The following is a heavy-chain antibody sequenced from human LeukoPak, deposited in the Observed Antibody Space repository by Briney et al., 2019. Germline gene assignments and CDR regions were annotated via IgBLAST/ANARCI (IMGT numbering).Heavy chain of an antibody. CDR1: GFTFSNFG. CDR2: IRYDGSNK. Sequence: GGSLRLSCAASGFTFSNFGMHWVRQAPGKGLEWVAFIRYDGSNKYYVDSVKGRFTISRDNSKNTVSLQMNSLRPEDTAVYYCARKGFGSITVPGTFDYWGQGILVTVSS. D-gene: IGHD6-19*01. J-gene: IGHJ4*02. V-gene: IGHV3-30*02. CDR3: ARKGFGSITVPGTFDY.